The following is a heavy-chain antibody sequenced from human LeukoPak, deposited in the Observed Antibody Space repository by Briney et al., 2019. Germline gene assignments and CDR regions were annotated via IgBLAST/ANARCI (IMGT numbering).Heavy chain of an antibody. V-gene: IGHV3-30*02. CDR2: IRSDGGNI. CDR3: AKDLGDFWSGFGFDD. CDR1: GFSFSSSG. Sequence: TGGSLRLSCATSGFSFSSSGMHWVRQAPGKGLEWVTFIRSDGGNIFYADSVKGRFTISRDNSKNTLYLQMNSLRTEDTAVYYCAKDLGDFWSGFGFDDWGQGTMVTVSS. J-gene: IGHJ3*01. D-gene: IGHD3-3*01.